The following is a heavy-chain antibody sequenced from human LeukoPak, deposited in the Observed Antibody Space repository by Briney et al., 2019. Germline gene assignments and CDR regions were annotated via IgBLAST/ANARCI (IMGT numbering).Heavy chain of an antibody. CDR3: AREPTGVIDAFDI. D-gene: IGHD7-27*01. J-gene: IGHJ3*02. Sequence: SETLSLTCTVSGGSISSGSYYWSWIRQPAGKGLEWIGRIYTSGSTNYNPSLKSRVTISVDTSKNQFSLKLSSVTAADTAVYYCAREPTGVIDAFDIWGQGTMVTVSS. CDR1: GGSISSGSYY. CDR2: IYTSGST. V-gene: IGHV4-61*02.